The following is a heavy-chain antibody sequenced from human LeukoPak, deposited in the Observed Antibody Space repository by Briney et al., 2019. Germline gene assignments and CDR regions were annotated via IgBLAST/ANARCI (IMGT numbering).Heavy chain of an antibody. D-gene: IGHD2-2*03. J-gene: IGHJ6*02. Sequence: GRSLTLSCAASGFTFSSYGMHWVRQAPGKGLGGVAVISYDGSNKYYADSVKGRFTISRDNSKNTLYLQMNSLRAEDTAVYYCAKDGSHYGMDVWGQGTTVTVSS. CDR2: ISYDGSNK. V-gene: IGHV3-30*18. CDR1: GFTFSSYG. CDR3: AKDGSHYGMDV.